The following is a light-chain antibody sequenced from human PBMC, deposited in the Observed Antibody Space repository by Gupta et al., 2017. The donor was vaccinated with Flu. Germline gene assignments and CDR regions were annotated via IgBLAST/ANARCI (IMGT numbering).Light chain of an antibody. V-gene: IGLV2-18*02. Sequence: QSALTQPPSVAGYPGQSVTISCTGTSSDVGTYNRVPWYQQPPGTAPKLMIYEVSNRPSGVPDRFSGSKSGNTASLTISGLQGEDEADYYCTSYTSSSTYVFGTGTKVIVL. CDR2: EVS. J-gene: IGLJ1*01. CDR1: SSDVGTYNR. CDR3: TSYTSSSTYV.